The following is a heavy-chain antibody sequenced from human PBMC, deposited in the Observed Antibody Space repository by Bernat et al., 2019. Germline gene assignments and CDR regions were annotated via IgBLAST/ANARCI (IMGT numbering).Heavy chain of an antibody. CDR3: AREGGGIPPTSSGYEGLFDY. D-gene: IGHD5-12*01. J-gene: IGHJ4*02. V-gene: IGHV3-23*01. Sequence: EVQLLESGGGLVQPGGSLRLSCAASGFTFSSYAMSWVRQAPGKGLEWVSAISGSGGSTYYADSVKGRFTISRDNSKNTLYLQMNSLRAEDTAVYYCAREGGGIPPTSSGYEGLFDYWGQGTLVTVSS. CDR2: ISGSGGST. CDR1: GFTFSSYA.